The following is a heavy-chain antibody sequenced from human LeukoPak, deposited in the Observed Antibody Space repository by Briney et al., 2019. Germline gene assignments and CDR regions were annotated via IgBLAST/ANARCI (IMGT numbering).Heavy chain of an antibody. V-gene: IGHV3-64*01. Sequence: LTGGSLRLSCAASGFTFSSYAMHWVRQAPGKGLEYVSAISSNGGSTYYANSVKGRFTISRDNSKNTLYLQMGSLRAEDMAVYYCARGRWLQSSFDYWGQGTLVTVSS. CDR3: ARGRWLQSSFDY. CDR2: ISSNGGST. D-gene: IGHD5-24*01. J-gene: IGHJ4*02. CDR1: GFTFSSYA.